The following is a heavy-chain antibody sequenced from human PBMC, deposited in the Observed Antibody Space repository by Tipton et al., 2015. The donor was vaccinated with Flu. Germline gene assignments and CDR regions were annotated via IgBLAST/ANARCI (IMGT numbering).Heavy chain of an antibody. Sequence: TLSLTCTVSGGSISGYDYYWGWVRQPPGKGLEWLGEIYHSGSINYNPSLKSRVTISGDKSKNQFSLNLSSVTAADTAVYYCARVPLVLDYYGSGSYFDYWGQGTLVTVSS. J-gene: IGHJ4*02. V-gene: IGHV4-39*07. CDR3: ARVPLVLDYYGSGSYFDY. D-gene: IGHD3-10*01. CDR2: IYHSGSI. CDR1: GGSISGYDYY.